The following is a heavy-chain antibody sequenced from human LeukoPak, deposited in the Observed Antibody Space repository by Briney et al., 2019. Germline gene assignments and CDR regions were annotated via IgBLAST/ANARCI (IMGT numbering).Heavy chain of an antibody. CDR2: IYHSGST. CDR3: ARAYGDRHDAFDI. D-gene: IGHD4-17*01. J-gene: IGHJ3*02. CDR1: GGSINSGGYS. Sequence: PSQTLSLTCAVSGGSINSGGYSWSWIRQPPGKGLEWIGYIYHSGSTYYNPSLKSRVTISVDRSKNQFSLKLSSVTAADTAVYYCARAYGDRHDAFDIWGQGTMVTVSS. V-gene: IGHV4-30-2*01.